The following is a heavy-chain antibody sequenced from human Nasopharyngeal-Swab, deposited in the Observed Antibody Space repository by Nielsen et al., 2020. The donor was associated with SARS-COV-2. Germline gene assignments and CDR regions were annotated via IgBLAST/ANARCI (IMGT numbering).Heavy chain of an antibody. J-gene: IGHJ6*02. Sequence: WIRQPPGKGLEWIGYIYYSGSTYYNPSLKSRVTISVDTSKNQFSLKLSSVTAADTAVYYCARDAVGYCSSTSCYAGTGMDVWGQGTTVTVSS. D-gene: IGHD2-2*01. CDR2: IYYSGST. V-gene: IGHV4-30-4*01. CDR3: ARDAVGYCSSTSCYAGTGMDV.